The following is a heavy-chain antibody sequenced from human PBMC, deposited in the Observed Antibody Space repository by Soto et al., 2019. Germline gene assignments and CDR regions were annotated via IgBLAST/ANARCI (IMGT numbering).Heavy chain of an antibody. V-gene: IGHV3-23*01. J-gene: IGHJ5*02. Sequence: GSLIVSWASSGITFNSSSMSLVLQAPGKGLEWVSDISCSGDTTNYADPVKGRFTISRDNSKNTLYLQMNILRAEDTAVHYCAENRASSWAQRFDPCGQRTLVTVPS. CDR2: ISCSGDTT. D-gene: IGHD6-13*01. CDR1: GITFNSSS. CDR3: AENRASSWAQRFDP.